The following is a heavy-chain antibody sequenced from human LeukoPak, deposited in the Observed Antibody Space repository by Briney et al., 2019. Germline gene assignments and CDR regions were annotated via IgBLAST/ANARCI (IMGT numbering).Heavy chain of an antibody. J-gene: IGHJ4*02. V-gene: IGHV1-18*01. CDR2: ISAYNGNT. D-gene: IGHD3-10*01. Sequence: ASVKVSCKASGYTFTSYGISWVRQAPGQGLEWMGWISAYNGNTNYAQKLQGRVTMTTDTSTSTAYMELRSLRSDDTAVYYCARSGSNVLLWFGESHAVPLIDYCGQGTLVTVSS. CDR1: GYTFTSYG. CDR3: ARSGSNVLLWFGESHAVPLIDY.